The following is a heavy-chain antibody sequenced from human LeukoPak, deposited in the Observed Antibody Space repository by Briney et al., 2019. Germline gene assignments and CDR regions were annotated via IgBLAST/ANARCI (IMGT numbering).Heavy chain of an antibody. Sequence: QSGGSLRLSCAASGFTFSSYAMSWVRQAPGKGLEWVANIKQDGSEKYYVDSVKGRFTISRDNAKNSLYLQMNSLRAEDTAVYYCAKDGGRSTVTTVLWGQGTLVTVSS. V-gene: IGHV3-7*03. J-gene: IGHJ4*02. CDR1: GFTFSSYA. CDR2: IKQDGSEK. CDR3: AKDGGRSTVTTVL. D-gene: IGHD4-17*01.